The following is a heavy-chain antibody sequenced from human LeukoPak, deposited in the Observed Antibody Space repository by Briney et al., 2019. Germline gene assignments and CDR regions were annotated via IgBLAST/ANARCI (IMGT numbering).Heavy chain of an antibody. CDR2: IIPIFGTA. Sequence: GSSVKVSCKASGCTFSSYAISWVRQAPGQGLEGMGGIIPIFGTANYAQKFQGRVTITTDESTSTAYMELSSLRSEDTAVYYCARAWGGRYYYYYYMDVWGKGTTVTVSS. D-gene: IGHD3-16*01. J-gene: IGHJ6*03. V-gene: IGHV1-69*05. CDR3: ARAWGGRYYYYYYMDV. CDR1: GCTFSSYA.